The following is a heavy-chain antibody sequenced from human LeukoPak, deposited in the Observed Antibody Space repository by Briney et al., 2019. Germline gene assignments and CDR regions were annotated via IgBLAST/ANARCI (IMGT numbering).Heavy chain of an antibody. CDR3: ARGEAYSRWFDP. D-gene: IGHD6-13*01. CDR2: IYHSGST. CDR1: GGSISSGGYS. V-gene: IGHV4-30-2*01. J-gene: IGHJ5*02. Sequence: MPSETLSLTCAVSGGSISSGGYSWSWIRQPPGKGLEWIGYIYHSGSTYYNPSLKSRVTISVDRSKNQFSLKLSSVTAADTAVYYCARGEAYSRWFDPWGQGTLVTVSS.